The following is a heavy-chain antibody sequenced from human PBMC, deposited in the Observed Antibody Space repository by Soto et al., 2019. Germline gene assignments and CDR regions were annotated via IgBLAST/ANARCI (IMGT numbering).Heavy chain of an antibody. CDR2: MNSDGSTT. D-gene: IGHD1-1*01. Sequence: GGSLRLSCEVSGFSFTTYGMNWVRQGPGKGLVWVSRMNSDGSTTNYADSVKGRFTISRDNARNTLYLQMNSLRAEDTAVYYCVRDGYPAWVYGVDVWGQGTTVTVSS. CDR3: VRDGYPAWVYGVDV. CDR1: GFSFTTYG. V-gene: IGHV3-74*01. J-gene: IGHJ6*02.